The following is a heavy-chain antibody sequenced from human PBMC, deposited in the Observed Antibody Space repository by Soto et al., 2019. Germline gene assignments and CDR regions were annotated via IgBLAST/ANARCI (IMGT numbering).Heavy chain of an antibody. J-gene: IGHJ6*02. V-gene: IGHV4-34*01. CDR1: GGSFSGYY. CDR2: INHSGST. D-gene: IGHD1-26*01. Sequence: SETLSLTCAVYGGSFSGYYWSWIRQPPGKGLEWIGEINHSGSTNYNPSLKSRVTISVDTSKNQFSLKLSSVTAADTAVYYCARVRRGSGSYWYYYYGMDVWGQGTTVTVSS. CDR3: ARVRRGSGSYWYYYYGMDV.